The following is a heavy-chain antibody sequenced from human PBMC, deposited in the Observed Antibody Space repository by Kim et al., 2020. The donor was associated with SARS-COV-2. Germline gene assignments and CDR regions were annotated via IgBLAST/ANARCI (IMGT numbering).Heavy chain of an antibody. V-gene: IGHV3-15*01. Sequence: TDGGTTDYAAPVKGRFTISRDDSTNTLYLQMSSLKTEDTAVYYCTGGMDVWGQGTTVTVSS. CDR2: TDGGTT. J-gene: IGHJ6*02. CDR3: TGGMDV.